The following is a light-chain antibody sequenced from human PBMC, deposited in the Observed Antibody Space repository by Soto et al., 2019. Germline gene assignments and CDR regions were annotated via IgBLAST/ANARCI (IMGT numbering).Light chain of an antibody. Sequence: QSVLAQPASVSGSPGQPITISCTGTTSVVGTYNAVSWYQHHPGKAPTILMYEITKRPSGVSIRCSVSKSVNTASLTISGLPAEYEADYYCCSYAGSSTYVFGTRTKVTVL. CDR2: EIT. CDR3: CSYAGSSTYV. V-gene: IGLV2-23*02. CDR1: TSVVGTYNA. J-gene: IGLJ1*01.